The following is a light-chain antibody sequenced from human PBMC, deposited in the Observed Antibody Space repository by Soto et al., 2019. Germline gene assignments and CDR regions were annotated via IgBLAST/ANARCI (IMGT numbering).Light chain of an antibody. Sequence: QSALTQPPSASGSPGQSVTISCTGTSSDVMPYNYVSWYQQHPGKAPKLIIYEVNQRPSGVPDRFSGSKSGNTASLTVSGLQADDEADYYCTSFTTSTTWVFGGGTKVTVL. CDR1: SSDVMPYNY. J-gene: IGLJ3*02. CDR2: EVN. V-gene: IGLV2-8*01. CDR3: TSFTTSTTWV.